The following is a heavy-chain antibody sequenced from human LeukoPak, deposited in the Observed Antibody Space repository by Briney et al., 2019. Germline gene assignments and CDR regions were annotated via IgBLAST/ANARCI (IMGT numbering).Heavy chain of an antibody. CDR3: ARSSWYDIIDY. D-gene: IGHD6-13*01. J-gene: IGHJ4*02. CDR1: GGSISRGSYY. Sequence: SQTLSLTCTVSGGSISRGSYYWSWIRQPAGKGLEWIGRIYTSGSTSYNPSLKSRVTILVDTSKNQFSLKLSSVTAADTAVYYCARSSWYDIIDYWGQGTLVTVSS. CDR2: IYTSGST. V-gene: IGHV4-61*02.